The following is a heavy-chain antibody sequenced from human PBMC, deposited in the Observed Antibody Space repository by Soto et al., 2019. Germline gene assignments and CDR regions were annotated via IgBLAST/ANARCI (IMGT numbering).Heavy chain of an antibody. D-gene: IGHD3-22*01. CDR1: GDSISTTY. V-gene: IGHV4-59*01. CDR2: VYYTGST. Sequence: SETLSLTWTVSGDSISTTYSGWVRQSPGDVLEWIGYVYYTGSTNYNPSLKSRVTISVDRSKNQFSLKLTSANAADTAVYYCARGRTVRNYADDSSDYFYFFDYWGQGTQVTSPQ. CDR3: ARGRTVRNYADDSSDYFYFFDY. J-gene: IGHJ4*02.